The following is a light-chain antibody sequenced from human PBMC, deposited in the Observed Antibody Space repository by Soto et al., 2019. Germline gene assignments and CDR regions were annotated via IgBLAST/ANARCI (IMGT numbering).Light chain of an antibody. Sequence: EIVMTQSPATLSVSPGERATLSCRASQRVSSNLAWYQQKPGQAPRLLIYDASTRATGIPARFSGSGSGTEFTLTISSLQSEDFAVYYCQRYNNWPPWTFGQGTKVEIK. J-gene: IGKJ1*01. CDR2: DAS. CDR1: QRVSSN. CDR3: QRYNNWPPWT. V-gene: IGKV3-15*01.